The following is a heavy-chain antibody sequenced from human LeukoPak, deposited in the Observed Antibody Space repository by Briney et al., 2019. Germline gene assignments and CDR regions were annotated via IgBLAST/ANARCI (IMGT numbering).Heavy chain of an antibody. CDR2: INPNSGGT. D-gene: IGHD2-2*02. CDR1: GYTFTGYY. Sequence: ASVKVSCKASGYTFTGYYMHWVRQAPGQGLEWKGWINPNSGGTNYAQKFQGRVTMTRDTSISTAYMELSRLRSDDTAVYYCARDCAEYQLLYYGYTWFDPWGQGTLVTVSS. V-gene: IGHV1-2*02. J-gene: IGHJ5*02. CDR3: ARDCAEYQLLYYGYTWFDP.